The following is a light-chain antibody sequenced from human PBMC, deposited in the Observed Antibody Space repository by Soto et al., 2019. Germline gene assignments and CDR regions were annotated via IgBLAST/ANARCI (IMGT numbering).Light chain of an antibody. CDR3: QQYNNWPPLT. J-gene: IGKJ4*01. Sequence: ERVMTQSPATLSVSPGERATLSCRASQSISSNLAWYQQKPGQAPRFLIYGASTRATGIPARFSGSGSGTEFTLTISSLQPEDFAVYYCQQYNNWPPLTFGGGTKVEI. CDR1: QSISSN. CDR2: GAS. V-gene: IGKV3-15*01.